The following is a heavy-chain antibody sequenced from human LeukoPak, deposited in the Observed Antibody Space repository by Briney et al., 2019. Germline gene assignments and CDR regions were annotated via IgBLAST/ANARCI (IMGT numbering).Heavy chain of an antibody. Sequence: ASVKASCKASGYTFSTYLMHWVRQAPGQGLEWMGIIDPTGGSTNYAQKFQGRVTMTRDTSTSTVYMELSSLRSEDTAVYYCARDLGLRGVTNWFDPWGQGTLVTVSS. D-gene: IGHD3-10*01. J-gene: IGHJ5*02. CDR2: IDPTGGST. CDR1: GYTFSTYL. V-gene: IGHV1-46*01. CDR3: ARDLGLRGVTNWFDP.